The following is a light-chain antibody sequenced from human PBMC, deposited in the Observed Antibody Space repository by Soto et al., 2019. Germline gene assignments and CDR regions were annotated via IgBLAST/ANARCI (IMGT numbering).Light chain of an antibody. Sequence: DIQMPQSPSSVSASVGDRVTITCRASQGISDWLAWYQQKPGKAPKLLIYATSSLQSGVPSRFSGSGSGTDFTITISSLQPEDFATYYCQQATSFPFTFGPGTKVDIK. CDR1: QGISDW. CDR3: QQATSFPFT. CDR2: ATS. J-gene: IGKJ3*01. V-gene: IGKV1-12*01.